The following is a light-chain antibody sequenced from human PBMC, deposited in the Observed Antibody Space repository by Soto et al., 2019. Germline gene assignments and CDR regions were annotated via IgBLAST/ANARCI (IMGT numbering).Light chain of an antibody. CDR1: QGISSY. V-gene: IGKV1-8*01. CDR2: APS. CDR3: QQYYSYPRA. J-gene: IGKJ2*01. Sequence: AIRMTQSPSSLSASTGDRVTITCRASQGISSYLAWYQQKPGKAPNLLIYAPSTLQSGVPSRFSGSGSGTDFTLTISCLQSEDFATYYCQQYYSYPRAFGQGTKLEIK.